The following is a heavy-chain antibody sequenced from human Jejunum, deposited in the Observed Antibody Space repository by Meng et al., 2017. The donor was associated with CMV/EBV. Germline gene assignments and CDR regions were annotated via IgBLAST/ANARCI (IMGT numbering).Heavy chain of an antibody. CDR1: GSISSGDYC. CDR3: ARDGSEMWTGYSGFDP. CDR2: IFYSGRT. D-gene: IGHD3/OR15-3a*01. Sequence: GSISSGDYCGSWIRQSPEEGLELIGYIFYSGRTYYNPSFESRATISVDTSKNQFSLKLTSVTAADTAVYYCARDGSEMWTGYSGFDPWGQGVLVTVSS. J-gene: IGHJ5*02. V-gene: IGHV4-30-4*08.